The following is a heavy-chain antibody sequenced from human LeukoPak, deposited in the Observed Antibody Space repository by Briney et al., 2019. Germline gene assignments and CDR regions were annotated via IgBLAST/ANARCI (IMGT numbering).Heavy chain of an antibody. CDR3: ARGAMAAAGY. J-gene: IGHJ4*02. V-gene: IGHV3-30*04. Sequence: PGGSLRLSCAASGFTFSNYAMHWVRQAPDKGLEWVAIISYDGNTKYYVDSVKGRFTISRDNSKNTLYLQMNSLRAEDTAIYYCARGAMAAAGYWGQGTLVTVSS. CDR1: GFTFSNYA. CDR2: ISYDGNTK. D-gene: IGHD6-13*01.